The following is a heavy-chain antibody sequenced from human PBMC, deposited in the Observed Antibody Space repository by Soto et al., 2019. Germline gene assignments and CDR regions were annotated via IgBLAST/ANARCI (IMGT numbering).Heavy chain of an antibody. D-gene: IGHD3-10*01. CDR3: ARDLADLNYYGSRAAFDI. Sequence: ASVKVSCKAPGYTFTGSYRHWLRQAPGQGLEWMGWINPNSGGTNYAQKFQGWVTMTRDTSISTAYMELSRLRSDDTAVYYCARDLADLNYYGSRAAFDIWGQGTMVTVSS. CDR1: GYTFTGSY. V-gene: IGHV1-2*04. CDR2: INPNSGGT. J-gene: IGHJ3*02.